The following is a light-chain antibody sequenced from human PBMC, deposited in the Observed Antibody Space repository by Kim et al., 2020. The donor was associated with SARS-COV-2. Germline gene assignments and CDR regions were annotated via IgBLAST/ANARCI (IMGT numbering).Light chain of an antibody. V-gene: IGKV3-20*01. CDR3: QQYGSSPYT. CDR1: QSVGSTY. CDR2: GAS. Sequence: SPGERATLSCRASQSVGSTYLAWYQHKPGPAPRLLIYGASSRATGIPDRFSGSGSGTDFTLTISRLEPEDFAVYQCQQYGSSPYTFGQGTKLEI. J-gene: IGKJ2*01.